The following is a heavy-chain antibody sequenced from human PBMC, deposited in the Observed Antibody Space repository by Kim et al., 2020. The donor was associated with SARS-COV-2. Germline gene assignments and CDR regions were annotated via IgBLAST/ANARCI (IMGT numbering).Heavy chain of an antibody. CDR1: GYNFTSYW. D-gene: IGHD5-12*01. J-gene: IGHJ5*02. CDR2: IYPGDSDS. Sequence: GESLKISCKGSGYNFTSYWIGWVRQMPGKGLEWMGIIYPGDSDSRYSPSFQGQVTISADKSINTAYLQWSSLKASDTAIYYCARHSIVTTIGDWFDPWGQGTLVTVSS. V-gene: IGHV5-51*01. CDR3: ARHSIVTTIGDWFDP.